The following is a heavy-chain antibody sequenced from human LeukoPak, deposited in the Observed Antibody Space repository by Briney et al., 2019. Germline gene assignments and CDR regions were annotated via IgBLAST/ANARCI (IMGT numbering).Heavy chain of an antibody. J-gene: IGHJ4*02. Sequence: SETLSLTCTVSNGSISSYYWSWIRQPAGKGLEWIGRIYTSGSTNYNPSLKSRVTMSVDTSKNQFSLKLSSVTAADTAVYYCVRGPLWRSGWSLGDYWGQGTLVTVSS. V-gene: IGHV4-4*07. CDR3: VRGPLWRSGWSLGDY. CDR2: IYTSGST. CDR1: NGSISSYY. D-gene: IGHD6-19*01.